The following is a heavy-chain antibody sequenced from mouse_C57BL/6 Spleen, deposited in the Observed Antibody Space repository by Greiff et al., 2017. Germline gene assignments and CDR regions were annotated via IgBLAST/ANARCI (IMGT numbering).Heavy chain of an antibody. CDR1: GFTFSSYG. Sequence: EVKLVESGGDLVKPGGSLKLSCAASGFTFSSYGMSWVRQTPDKRLEWVATISSGGSYTYYPDSVKGRFTISRDNAKNTLYLQMSSLKSEDTAMYYCARQDYSNPYYYAMDYWGQGTSVTVSS. CDR2: ISSGGSYT. V-gene: IGHV5-6*01. J-gene: IGHJ4*01. D-gene: IGHD2-5*01. CDR3: ARQDYSNPYYYAMDY.